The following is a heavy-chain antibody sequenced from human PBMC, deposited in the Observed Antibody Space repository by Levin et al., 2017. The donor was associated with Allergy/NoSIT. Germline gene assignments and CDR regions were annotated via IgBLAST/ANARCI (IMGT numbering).Heavy chain of an antibody. V-gene: IGHV3-66*02. J-gene: IGHJ4*02. CDR3: ASRSCDTDPCSRRSFAH. CDR2: IHSDGGT. CDR1: GFTVSTSY. Sequence: GGSLRLSCAASGFTVSTSYMNWVRQAPGKGLEWVSSIHSDGGTYYVNSVKGRFTISRDNSENTLFLQMNSLRPEDTALYYCASRSCDTDPCSRRSFAHWGQGTLVTVSS. D-gene: IGHD2-15*01.